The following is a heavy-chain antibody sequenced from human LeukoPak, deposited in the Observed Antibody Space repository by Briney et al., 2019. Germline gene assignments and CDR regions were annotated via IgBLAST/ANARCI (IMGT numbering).Heavy chain of an antibody. D-gene: IGHD6-19*01. V-gene: IGHV3-21*01. CDR1: GFTFSSYS. J-gene: IGHJ4*02. CDR2: ISSSSSYI. CDR3: ASHGTSGWYRDDY. Sequence: GGSLRLSCAASGFTFSSYSMNWVRQAPGKGLEWVSSISSSSSYIYYADSVKGRFTISRDNAKNSLYLQMNSLRAEDTAVYYCASHGTSGWYRDDYWGQGTLVSVSS.